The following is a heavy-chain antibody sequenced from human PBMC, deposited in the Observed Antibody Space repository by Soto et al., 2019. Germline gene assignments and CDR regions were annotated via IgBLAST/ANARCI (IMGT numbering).Heavy chain of an antibody. CDR1: GGTFSSYA. CDR3: ASYSSSWLPHYYYYYGMDV. CDR2: IIPIFGTA. Sequence: GASVKVSCKASGGTFSSYAISWVRQAPGQGLEWMGGIIPIFGTANYAQKFQGRVTITADESTSTAYMELSSLRSEDTAVYYCASYSSSWLPHYYYYYGMDVWGQGTTVTVS. V-gene: IGHV1-69*13. D-gene: IGHD6-13*01. J-gene: IGHJ6*02.